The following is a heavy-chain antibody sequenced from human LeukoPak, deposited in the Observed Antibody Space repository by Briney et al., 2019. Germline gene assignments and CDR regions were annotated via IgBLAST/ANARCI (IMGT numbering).Heavy chain of an antibody. D-gene: IGHD6-13*01. CDR2: ISSSSSYI. CDR1: GFTFSSYS. Sequence: GGSLRLSCAASGFTFSSYSMNWVRQAPGKGLEWVSSISSSSSYIYYADSVKGRFTISRDNAKNSLYLQMNSLRAEDTAVYYCARDPGGIAAAGTGYWGQGTLVTVSS. J-gene: IGHJ4*02. V-gene: IGHV3-21*01. CDR3: ARDPGGIAAAGTGY.